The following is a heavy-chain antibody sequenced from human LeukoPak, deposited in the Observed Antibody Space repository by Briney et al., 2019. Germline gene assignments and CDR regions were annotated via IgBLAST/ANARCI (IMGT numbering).Heavy chain of an antibody. CDR3: AKDGIFGVVLDYFDY. CDR2: ISYDGSNK. CDR1: GFTFSSYG. D-gene: IGHD3-3*01. J-gene: IGHJ4*02. V-gene: IGHV3-30*18. Sequence: GRSLRLSCAASGFTFSSYGMHWVRQAPGKGLEWVAVISYDGSNKYYADSVKGRFTISRDNSKNTLYLQTNSLRVQDKAVYYCAKDGIFGVVLDYFDYWGQGTLVTVSS.